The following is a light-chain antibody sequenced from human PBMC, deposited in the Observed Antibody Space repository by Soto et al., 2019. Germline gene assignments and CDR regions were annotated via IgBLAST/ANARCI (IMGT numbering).Light chain of an antibody. CDR3: QQYETFSGT. V-gene: IGKV1-5*01. CDR1: QSVSGC. Sequence: DIQMTQSPSPLSASVGDTVTVTCRASQSVSGCLAWYQQKQGEAPKLLTYDASAFPRGVPSRFCGSGAGTKFSISIASLPPDDFATYYCQQYETFSGTFGPGTKV. CDR2: DAS. J-gene: IGKJ1*01.